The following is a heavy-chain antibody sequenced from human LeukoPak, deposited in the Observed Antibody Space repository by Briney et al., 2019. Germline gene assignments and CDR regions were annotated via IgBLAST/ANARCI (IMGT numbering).Heavy chain of an antibody. V-gene: IGHV3-69-1*01. CDR3: ARDTFGTVGATKVQH. D-gene: IGHD1-26*01. Sequence: GGSLRLSCAASGFIFSGYWMHWVRQAPGKGLEWVSSISSSSYIYYADSVKGRFTISRDNAKNSLCMQMNSLRAEDTAVYYCARDTFGTVGATKVQHWGQGTLVTVSS. J-gene: IGHJ1*01. CDR2: ISSSSYI. CDR1: GFIFSGYW.